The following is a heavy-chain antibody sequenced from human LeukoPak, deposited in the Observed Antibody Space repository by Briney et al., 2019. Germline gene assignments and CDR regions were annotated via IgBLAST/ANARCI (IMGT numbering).Heavy chain of an antibody. CDR3: ARGNILTGYCFDF. Sequence: PSETLSLTCAVYGGSITGYYWSWIRQTPGRGLEWVGEIHYTGATSYNPSLKSRATISTATSKNQFSLRLSSVTAADTAVYYCARGNILTGYCFDFWGQGALVTVSS. J-gene: IGHJ4*02. CDR1: GGSITGYY. D-gene: IGHD3-9*01. V-gene: IGHV4-34*01. CDR2: IHYTGAT.